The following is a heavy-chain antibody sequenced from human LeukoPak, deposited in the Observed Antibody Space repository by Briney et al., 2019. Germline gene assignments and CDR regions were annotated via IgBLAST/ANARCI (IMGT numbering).Heavy chain of an antibody. D-gene: IGHD6-19*01. Sequence: GGSLRLSCAASGFTFSNSAMSWVRQAPGKGLEWASTLSGSGITTYYADSVKGRFTISRDNSKNTLYLQMNSLRAEDTAVYYCAKGIYSSGWSYFDYWGHGTLVTVSS. V-gene: IGHV3-23*01. J-gene: IGHJ4*01. CDR1: GFTFSNSA. CDR3: AKGIYSSGWSYFDY. CDR2: LSGSGITT.